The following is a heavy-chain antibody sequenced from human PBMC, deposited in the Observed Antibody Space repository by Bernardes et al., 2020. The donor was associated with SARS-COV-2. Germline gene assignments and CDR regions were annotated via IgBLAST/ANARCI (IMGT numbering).Heavy chain of an antibody. Sequence: GGSLRLSYAASGFSFNNHWMHWVRQAPGKGLVWVSRISIDGSFADYADSVKGRFTTSRDTGESTLYLQMNSLRAEDTAVYYCAGDRVGAFDIWGQGTMVTVSS. CDR1: GFSFNNHW. V-gene: IGHV3-74*01. J-gene: IGHJ3*02. D-gene: IGHD2-2*01. CDR2: ISIDGSFA. CDR3: AGDRVGAFDI.